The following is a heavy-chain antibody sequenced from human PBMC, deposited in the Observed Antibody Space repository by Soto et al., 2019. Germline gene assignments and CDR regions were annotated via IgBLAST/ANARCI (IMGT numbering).Heavy chain of an antibody. CDR1: GDSVSSNSAA. V-gene: IGHV6-1*01. D-gene: IGHD3-3*01. CDR2: TYYRSKWYN. CDR3: ARDRGNFDFWSGSRYYGMDV. Sequence: SQTLSLTCAISGDSVSSNSAAWNWIRQSPSRGLEWLGRTYYRSKWYNDYAVSVKSRITINPDTSKNQFSLQLNSVTPEDTAVYYCARDRGNFDFWSGSRYYGMDVWRQGTTVTVSS. J-gene: IGHJ6*02.